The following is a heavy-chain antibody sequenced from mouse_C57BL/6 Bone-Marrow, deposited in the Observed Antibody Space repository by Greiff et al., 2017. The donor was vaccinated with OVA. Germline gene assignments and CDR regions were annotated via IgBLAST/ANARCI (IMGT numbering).Heavy chain of an antibody. Sequence: EVKLQQSGPELVKPGASVKISCKASGYTFTDYYMNWVKQSHGKSLEWIGDINPNNGGTSYNQKFKGKATLTVDKSSSTAYMELRSLTSEDSAVYYCARSPTVYYFDYWGQGTTLTVSS. CDR2: INPNNGGT. CDR3: ARSPTVYYFDY. J-gene: IGHJ2*01. CDR1: GYTFTDYY. D-gene: IGHD1-1*01. V-gene: IGHV1-26*01.